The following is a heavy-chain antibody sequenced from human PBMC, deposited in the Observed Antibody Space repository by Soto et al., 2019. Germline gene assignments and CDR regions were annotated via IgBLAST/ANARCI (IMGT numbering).Heavy chain of an antibody. CDR2: ISYDGSNK. D-gene: IGHD3-16*01. Sequence: QVQLVESGGGVVQPGRSLRLSCAASGFTFSSYAMHWVRQAPGKGLEWVAVISYDGSNKYYADSVKGRFTISRDNSKNTLYLQMNSLRAEDTAVYYCARDDLGGLHWFDPWGQGTLVTVSS. CDR1: GFTFSSYA. CDR3: ARDDLGGLHWFDP. V-gene: IGHV3-30-3*01. J-gene: IGHJ5*02.